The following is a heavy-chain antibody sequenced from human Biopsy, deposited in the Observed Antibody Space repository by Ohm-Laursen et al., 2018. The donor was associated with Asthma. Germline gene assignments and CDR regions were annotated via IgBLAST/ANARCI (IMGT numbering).Heavy chain of an antibody. J-gene: IGHJ3*02. Sequence: SLRLSCSASGFSFSNFAIHWVRQAPGKGLEWVGVISKDASTQDYADSVKGRFTMARDNSKNTLDLQMNSLREEDTAVYYCVRDGTDDAFDIWGQGTVVSVSP. CDR3: VRDGTDDAFDI. CDR1: GFSFSNFA. CDR2: ISKDASTQ. D-gene: IGHD1-1*01. V-gene: IGHV3-30*01.